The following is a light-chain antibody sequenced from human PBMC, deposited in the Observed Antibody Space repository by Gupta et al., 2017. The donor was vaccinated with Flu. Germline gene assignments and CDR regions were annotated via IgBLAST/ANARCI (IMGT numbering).Light chain of an antibody. CDR1: QSVNTK. CDR2: GAS. Sequence: PANLSVFPGEGATLSCRASQSVNTKLAWYQHKHGQAPRLLIYGASTRASGVPARFSGSGSGTEFTLTISSLQSEDFAVYHCQQYNNWPITFGGGTKVEIK. CDR3: QQYNNWPIT. V-gene: IGKV3-15*01. J-gene: IGKJ4*01.